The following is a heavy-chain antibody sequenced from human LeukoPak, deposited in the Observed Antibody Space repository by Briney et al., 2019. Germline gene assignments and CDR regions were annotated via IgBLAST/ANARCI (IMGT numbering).Heavy chain of an antibody. CDR1: GYTFTGYY. V-gene: IGHV1-2*02. CDR2: INPNSGDT. CDR3: ARPNGDYYNWFDP. D-gene: IGHD4-17*01. Sequence: ASVMVSCKASGYTFTGYYIHWVRQTPGQGLEGMGWINPNSGDTNYAQKFQDRVTLTRDTSISTAYMEVTNLRSDDTAVYYCARPNGDYYNWFDPWGQGTLVTVSS. J-gene: IGHJ5*02.